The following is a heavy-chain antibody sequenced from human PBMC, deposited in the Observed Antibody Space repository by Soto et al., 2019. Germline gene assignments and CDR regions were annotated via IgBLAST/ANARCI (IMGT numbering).Heavy chain of an antibody. D-gene: IGHD5-12*01. CDR1: GGSINNYY. CDR3: AIFMGNSVAPTYFDF. CDR2: IYYRGST. J-gene: IGHJ4*02. Sequence: SETLSLTCTVSGGSINNYYWSWIRQPPGKGLEWIGYIYYRGSTNYNPSLKSRVTISVDTSKNQFSLKLSSVTTADTAVYYCAIFMGNSVAPTYFDFWGQGTLVTVSS. V-gene: IGHV4-59*01.